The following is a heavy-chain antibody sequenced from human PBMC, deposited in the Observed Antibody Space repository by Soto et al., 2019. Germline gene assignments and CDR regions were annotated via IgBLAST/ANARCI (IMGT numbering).Heavy chain of an antibody. CDR1: GFTFSSYS. Sequence: EVQLVESGGGLVQPGGSLRLSCAASGFTFSSYSMNWVRQAPGKGLEWVSYISSSSSTTYYADSVKGRFTISRDNAKKSLYLQMNSLRDEETAVYYCARGLYYYDSRGYWGYWGQGTLVTVSS. CDR3: ARGLYYYDSRGYWGY. V-gene: IGHV3-48*02. J-gene: IGHJ4*02. D-gene: IGHD3-22*01. CDR2: ISSSSSTT.